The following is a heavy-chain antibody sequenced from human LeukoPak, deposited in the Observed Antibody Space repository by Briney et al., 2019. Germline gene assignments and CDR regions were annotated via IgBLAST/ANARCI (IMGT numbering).Heavy chain of an antibody. J-gene: IGHJ6*02. CDR1: GYTLTELS. Sequence: ASVKVSCKVSGYTLTELSMHWVRQAPGRGLEWMGGFDPEDGETIYARKFQGRVTMTEDTSTDTAYMELSSLRSEDTAVYYCATSSEPGYYYYGMDVWGQGTTVTVSS. CDR3: ATSSEPGYYYYGMDV. CDR2: FDPEDGET. V-gene: IGHV1-24*01.